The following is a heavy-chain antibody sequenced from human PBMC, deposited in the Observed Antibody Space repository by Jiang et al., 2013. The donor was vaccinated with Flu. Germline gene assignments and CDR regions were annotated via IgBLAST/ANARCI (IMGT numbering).Heavy chain of an antibody. CDR1: GGSISSSSYY. D-gene: IGHD1-26*01. Sequence: KPSETLSLTCTVSGGSISSSSYYWGWIRQPPGKGLEWIGSIYYSGSTVLQPSLKSRVTISVDTSKNQFSLKLSSVTAADTAVYYCASSEGDSGSYLPDYWGQGTLVTVSS. J-gene: IGHJ4*02. V-gene: IGHV4-39*01. CDR2: IYYSGST. CDR3: ASSEGDSGSYLPDY.